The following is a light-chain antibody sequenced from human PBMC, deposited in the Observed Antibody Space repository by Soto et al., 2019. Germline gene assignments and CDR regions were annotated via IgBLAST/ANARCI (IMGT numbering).Light chain of an antibody. J-gene: IGKJ1*01. CDR1: QSISSY. Sequence: DIQMTQSPSSLSASVGDRVTITCRASQSISSYLNWYQHKPGRAPKLLIYAASSLQSGVPSTFSGSGSGTDFTLTISSLQPEDFATYYCQQSYSIPWTFGQGTKVEIK. CDR3: QQSYSIPWT. CDR2: AAS. V-gene: IGKV1-39*01.